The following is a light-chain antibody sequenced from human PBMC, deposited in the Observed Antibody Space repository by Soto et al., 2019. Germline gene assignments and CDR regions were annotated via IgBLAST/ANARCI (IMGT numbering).Light chain of an antibody. CDR3: QQYNNWRRT. Sequence: IVMTQSPATLSVSPGERATLSCRASQSVSSNLAWYQQKPGQAPRLIIYAASTRVTDIPAQFSGSGSGTEFTLTISSLQSEDFAVYYYQQYNNWRRTFGQGTKVEIK. CDR1: QSVSSN. J-gene: IGKJ1*01. CDR2: AAS. V-gene: IGKV3-15*01.